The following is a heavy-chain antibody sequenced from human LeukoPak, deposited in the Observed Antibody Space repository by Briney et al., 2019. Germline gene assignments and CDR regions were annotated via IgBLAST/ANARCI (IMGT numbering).Heavy chain of an antibody. D-gene: IGHD6-13*01. J-gene: IGHJ4*02. Sequence: SQTLSLTCAISGDSVSSNSAAWTWIRQSPSRGLEWLGRTYYRSKWYNDYAVSLKSRVTINPDTSKNQFSLQLNSVTPEDTAVYYCAKDLEAYSSSWYFDYWGQGTLVTVSS. CDR1: GDSVSSNSAA. CDR2: TYYRSKWYN. V-gene: IGHV6-1*01. CDR3: AKDLEAYSSSWYFDY.